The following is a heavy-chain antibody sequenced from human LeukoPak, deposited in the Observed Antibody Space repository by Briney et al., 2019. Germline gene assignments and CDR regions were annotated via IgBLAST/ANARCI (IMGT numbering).Heavy chain of an antibody. D-gene: IGHD6-6*01. CDR3: ARQSLAARPGSYYYGMDV. Sequence: GSSVKVSCKASGGTFSSYAISWVRQAPGQGLEWMGGIIPSFGTANYAQKFQGRVTITADESTSTAYMELSSLRSEDTAVHYCARQSLAARPGSYYYGMDVWGQGTTVTVSS. V-gene: IGHV1-69*01. CDR1: GGTFSSYA. J-gene: IGHJ6*02. CDR2: IIPSFGTA.